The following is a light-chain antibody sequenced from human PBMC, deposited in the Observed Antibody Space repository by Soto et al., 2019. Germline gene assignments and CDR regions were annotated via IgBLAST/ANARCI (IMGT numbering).Light chain of an antibody. V-gene: IGLV4-69*01. CDR1: SGHSSYA. Sequence: QAVVTQSPSASASLGASVKLTCTLSSGHSSYAIAWHQQQPEKGPRYLMNLNSDGSHSKGDGIPDRFSGSSSGAERYLTISSLQSEDEADYYCQTWDTGIRVFGGGTQLTVL. CDR3: QTWDTGIRV. CDR2: LNSDGSH. J-gene: IGLJ2*01.